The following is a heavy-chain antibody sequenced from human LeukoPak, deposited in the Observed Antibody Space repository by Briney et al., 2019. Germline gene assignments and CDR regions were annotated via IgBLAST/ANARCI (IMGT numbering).Heavy chain of an antibody. CDR3: ASPSVGYGDYYYYGMDV. J-gene: IGHJ6*02. V-gene: IGHV1-46*01. Sequence: AASVKVSCKASGYTFTSYYMHWVRQAPGQGLEWMGIINPSGGSTSYAQKFQGRVTMTTDTSTSTAYMELRSLRSDDTAVYYCASPSVGYGDYYYYGMDVWGQGTTVTVSS. CDR2: INPSGGST. CDR1: GYTFTSYY. D-gene: IGHD4-17*01.